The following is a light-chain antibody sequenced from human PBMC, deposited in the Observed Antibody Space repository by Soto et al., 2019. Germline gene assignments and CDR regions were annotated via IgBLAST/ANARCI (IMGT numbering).Light chain of an antibody. J-gene: IGKJ1*01. CDR2: GAS. V-gene: IGKV3-20*01. CDR3: QQYGSAPST. Sequence: EIVLTQSPGTLSLSPGERATLSCRASQSVSSSYLAWYQQKPGQAPRLLIYGASNRATGIPDRFSGSGSGTEFTLTISSLQSEDFAVYYCQQYGSAPSTFGQGTKVDIK. CDR1: QSVSSSY.